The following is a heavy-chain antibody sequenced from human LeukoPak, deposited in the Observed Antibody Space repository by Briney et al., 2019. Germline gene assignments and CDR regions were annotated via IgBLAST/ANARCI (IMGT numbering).Heavy chain of an antibody. CDR1: GEGLSDYY. V-gene: IGHV4-34*01. CDR3: ARDWAADTLRYFDL. Sequence: SESLSLTCAVYGEGLSDYYWSWIRQPPGKDLEWIGSIYHRGTTHYNPSLKSRVSISLDGSKNQFSLKMSSVTAADTAVYYCARDWAADTLRYFDLWGRGTLVTVSS. J-gene: IGHJ2*01. D-gene: IGHD6-13*01. CDR2: IYHRGTT.